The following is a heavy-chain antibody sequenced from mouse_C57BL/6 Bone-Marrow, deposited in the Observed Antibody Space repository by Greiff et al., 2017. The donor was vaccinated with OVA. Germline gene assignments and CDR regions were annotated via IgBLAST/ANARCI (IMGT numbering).Heavy chain of an antibody. CDR1: GFTFSSYA. Sequence: DVMLVESGEGLVKPGGSLKLSCAASGFTFSSYAMSWVRQTPEKRLEWVAYISSGGDYIYYADTVKGRFTISRDNARNTLYLQMRSLRSEETDMYYCTREWRSNWGWFAVWGPGALVTVSA. V-gene: IGHV5-9-1*02. J-gene: IGHJ3*01. CDR3: TREWRSNWGWFAV. D-gene: IGHD4-1*01. CDR2: ISSGGDYI.